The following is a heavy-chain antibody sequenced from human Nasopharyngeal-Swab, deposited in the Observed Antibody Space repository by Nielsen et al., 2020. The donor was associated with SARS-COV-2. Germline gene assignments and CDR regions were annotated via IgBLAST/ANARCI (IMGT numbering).Heavy chain of an antibody. CDR1: GGSVSSGSYY. Sequence: GSLRLSCTVSGGSVSSGSYYWSWIRQPPGKGLEWIGYIYYSGSTNYNPSLKSRVTISVDTSKNQFSLKLSSVTAADTAVYYCARSITIFGVVGANWFDPWGQGTLVTVSS. CDR3: ARSITIFGVVGANWFDP. J-gene: IGHJ5*02. V-gene: IGHV4-61*01. CDR2: IYYSGST. D-gene: IGHD3-3*01.